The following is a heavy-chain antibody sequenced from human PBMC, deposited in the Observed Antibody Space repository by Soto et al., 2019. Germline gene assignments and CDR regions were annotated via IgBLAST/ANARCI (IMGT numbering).Heavy chain of an antibody. CDR3: AKRGYSSGWDAFDI. CDR2: SSWNRGSI. D-gene: IGHD6-19*01. CDR1: GFTFDDYA. J-gene: IGHJ3*02. V-gene: IGHV3-9*01. Sequence: EVQLVESGGGLVQPGRSLRLSCAASGFTFDDYAMHWVRQAPGKGLEWVSGSSWNRGSICYADSVKGRFTISRDNAKNSLYLQMNSLRAEDTALYYCAKRGYSSGWDAFDIWGKGTMVTVSS.